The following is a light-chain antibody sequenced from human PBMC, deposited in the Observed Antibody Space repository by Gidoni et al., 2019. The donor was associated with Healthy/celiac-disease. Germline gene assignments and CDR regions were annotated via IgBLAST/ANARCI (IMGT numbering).Light chain of an antibody. V-gene: IGKV1-39*01. CDR1: QSISSY. J-gene: IGKJ2*01. CDR2: AAS. Sequence: DIQITQSPSSLSASVGDRVTIPCRASQSISSYLNWYQQKPGKAPKHLLYAASSLQSGVPSRFSGSGSGTDFTITISSLQPEDFSTYYCQQSYSTPPYTFGQGTKLEIK. CDR3: QQSYSTPPYT.